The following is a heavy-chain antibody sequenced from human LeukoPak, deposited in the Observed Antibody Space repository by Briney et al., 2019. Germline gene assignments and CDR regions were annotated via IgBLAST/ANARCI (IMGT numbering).Heavy chain of an antibody. CDR1: GFTFSSYG. Sequence: GGSLRLSCAASGFTFSSYGMHWVRQAPGKGLKWVAVISYDGSNKYYADSVKGRFTISRDNSKNTLYLQMNSLRAEDTAVYYCAKSTPFPYDFWSGYYGKGYFDYWGQGTLVTVSS. V-gene: IGHV3-30*18. D-gene: IGHD3-3*01. CDR2: ISYDGSNK. CDR3: AKSTPFPYDFWSGYYGKGYFDY. J-gene: IGHJ4*02.